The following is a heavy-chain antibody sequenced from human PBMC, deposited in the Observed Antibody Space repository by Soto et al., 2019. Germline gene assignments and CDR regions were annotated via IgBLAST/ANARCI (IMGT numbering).Heavy chain of an antibody. Sequence: PSETLSLTCTVSGGSISSYYWSWIRQPPGKGLEWIGYIYYSGSTNYNPSLKSRVTISVATSKNQFSLKLSSVTAADTAVYYCARGAGADGGSSWYGWFDPWGQGTLVTAPQ. D-gene: IGHD6-13*01. CDR3: ARGAGADGGSSWYGWFDP. CDR2: IYYSGST. V-gene: IGHV4-59*01. CDR1: GGSISSYY. J-gene: IGHJ5*02.